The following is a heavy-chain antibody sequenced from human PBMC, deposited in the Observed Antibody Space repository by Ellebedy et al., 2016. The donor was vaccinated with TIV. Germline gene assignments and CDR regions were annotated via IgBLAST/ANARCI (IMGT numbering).Heavy chain of an antibody. Sequence: ASVKVSCKTSGYIFTGYFIHWVRQAPGQGLEWMGWINPNNGGTNYAQKFQGRVTMTRGTSISTAYMELSRLRADDTAVYYCARRRGHHYGLDVWGQGTTVTVSS. J-gene: IGHJ6*02. CDR2: INPNNGGT. CDR1: GYIFTGYF. V-gene: IGHV1-2*02. CDR3: ARRRGHHYGLDV.